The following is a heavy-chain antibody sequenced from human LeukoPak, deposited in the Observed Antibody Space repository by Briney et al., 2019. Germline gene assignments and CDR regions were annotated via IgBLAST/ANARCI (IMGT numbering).Heavy chain of an antibody. D-gene: IGHD3-10*01. CDR3: PKPLYSMVRGLFAY. CDR2: IKQDGSEK. J-gene: IGHJ4*02. CDR1: GLTLSSYW. V-gene: IGHV3-7*01. Sequence: PGGSLRLSCAASGLTLSSYWISWVRQAAGKGLEWVANIKQDGSEKYYVDSVKGRFINSRDHAKTSLYLQLNSLRAEDTAVYSCPKPLYSMVRGLFAYWGQGTLVTVPS.